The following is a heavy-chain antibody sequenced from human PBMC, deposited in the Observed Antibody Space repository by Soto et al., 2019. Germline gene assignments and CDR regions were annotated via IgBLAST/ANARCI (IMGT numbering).Heavy chain of an antibody. CDR1: GYTLTELS. D-gene: IGHD2-2*01. CDR2: FDPEDGET. J-gene: IGHJ3*02. V-gene: IGHV1-24*01. CDR3: ATGQKDIVVVPAAKVLVWCCAFDI. Sequence: ASVKVSCKVSGYTLTELSMHWVRQAPGKGLEWMGGFDPEDGETIYAQKFQGRVTRTEDTSTDTAYMELSSLRSEDTAVYYCATGQKDIVVVPAAKVLVWCCAFDIWGQGTMVTVSS.